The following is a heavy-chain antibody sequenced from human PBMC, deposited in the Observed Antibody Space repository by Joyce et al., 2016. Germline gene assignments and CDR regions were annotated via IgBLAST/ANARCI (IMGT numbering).Heavy chain of an antibody. Sequence: QVQLQESGPGLVKPSQTLSLTCTVSGGSISSGTYYWSWIRQLPGRGLDWIGSISHIGTTDYNPSLKSRMTISVDKSKNQFSLRLTSVTAADTAVYFCARAYFGDILRLGYFDFWGQGTLVTVSS. J-gene: IGHJ4*02. D-gene: IGHD1-1*01. V-gene: IGHV4-31*03. CDR2: ISHIGTT. CDR1: GGSISSGTYY. CDR3: ARAYFGDILRLGYFDF.